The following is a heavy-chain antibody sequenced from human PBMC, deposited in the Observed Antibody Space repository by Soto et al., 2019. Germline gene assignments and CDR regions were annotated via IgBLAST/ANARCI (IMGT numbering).Heavy chain of an antibody. CDR2: IYSGGST. D-gene: IGHD3-22*01. J-gene: IGHJ4*02. CDR1: GFTVSSNY. Sequence: GGSLRLSCAASGFTVSSNYMSWVRQAPGKGLEWVSVIYSGGSTYYADSVKGRFTISRDNSKNTLYLQMNSLRAEDTAVYYCAREAANYYDSSGSLDYWGQGTLVTVSS. CDR3: AREAANYYDSSGSLDY. V-gene: IGHV3-53*01.